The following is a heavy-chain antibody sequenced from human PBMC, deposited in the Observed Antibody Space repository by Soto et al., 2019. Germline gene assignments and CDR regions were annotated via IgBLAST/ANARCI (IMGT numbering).Heavy chain of an antibody. J-gene: IGHJ1*01. Sequence: QLQLQESGPGLVKPSETLSLTCTVSGASISSSTYFWGWIRQPPGKGLEWIGSIDYSGTTYYNTSLRRRATISXXTXKXXSSLRLSSVTAADTALYYCASHGSNSGSYSEYFQHWGQGPLVTVSS. CDR2: IDYSGTT. CDR3: ASHGSNSGSYSEYFQH. D-gene: IGHD1-26*01. CDR1: GASISSSTYF. V-gene: IGHV4-39*01.